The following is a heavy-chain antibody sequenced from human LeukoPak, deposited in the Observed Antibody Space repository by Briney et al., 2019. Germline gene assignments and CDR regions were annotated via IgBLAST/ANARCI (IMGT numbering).Heavy chain of an antibody. CDR2: IYHGGST. Sequence: SQTLSLTCAVSGGSISSGGYSWSWIRRPPGKGLEWIGYIYHGGSTYYNPSLKSRVTISVDRSKNQFSLKLSSVTAADTAVYYCARGVGHIVVVTAMPYFDYWGQGTLVTVSS. CDR3: ARGVGHIVVVTAMPYFDY. D-gene: IGHD2-21*02. V-gene: IGHV4-30-2*01. J-gene: IGHJ4*02. CDR1: GGSISSGGYS.